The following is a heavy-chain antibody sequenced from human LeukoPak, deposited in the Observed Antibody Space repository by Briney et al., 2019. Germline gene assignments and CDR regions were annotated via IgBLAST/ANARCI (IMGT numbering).Heavy chain of an antibody. D-gene: IGHD1-14*01. V-gene: IGHV3-74*01. CDR2: INTDGTAT. Sequence: GSLRLPCAASGLTLSSYWMHWVRQAPGKGLVWVSHINTDGTATTYADSVKGRFTISRDNAKNTLYLQMNSLRAEDTAVYYCVRDSNLSFDYWGQGALVTVSS. CDR1: GLTLSSYW. J-gene: IGHJ4*02. CDR3: VRDSNLSFDY.